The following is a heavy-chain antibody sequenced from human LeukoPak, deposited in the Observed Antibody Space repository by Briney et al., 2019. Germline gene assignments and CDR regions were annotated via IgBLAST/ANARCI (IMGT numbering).Heavy chain of an antibody. V-gene: IGHV4-31*03. CDR3: ARGRRELKYAPDY. CDR2: IYYTAGA. J-gene: IGHJ4*02. CDR1: GASMRSETHY. D-gene: IGHD2-2*01. Sequence: SQTLSLTCNVSGASMRSETHYWSWLRQHPGKGPEWIAYIYYTAGAYYNPSLESRVSISLDASENQFSLKLSSVSAADTAVYYCARGRRELKYAPDYWGQGTLVTVSS.